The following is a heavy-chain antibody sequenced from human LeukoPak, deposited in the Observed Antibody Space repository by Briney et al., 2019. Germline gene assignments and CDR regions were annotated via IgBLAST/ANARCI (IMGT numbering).Heavy chain of an antibody. CDR2: IIPIFGTA. J-gene: IGHJ6*03. D-gene: IGHD6-13*01. V-gene: IGHV1-69*13. CDR1: GGTFSSYA. Sequence: SVKVSCKASGGTFSSYAISWVRQAPGQGLEWMGGIIPIFGTANYAQKFQGRVTITADESTCTAYMELSSLRSEDTAVYYCARDLAAAGTRNYYYYMDVWGKGTTVTVSS. CDR3: ARDLAAAGTRNYYYYMDV.